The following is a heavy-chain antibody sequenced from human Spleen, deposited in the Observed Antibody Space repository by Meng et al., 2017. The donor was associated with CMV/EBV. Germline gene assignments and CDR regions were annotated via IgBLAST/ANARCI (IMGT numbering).Heavy chain of an antibody. J-gene: IGHJ4*02. CDR1: GYYFTDYY. V-gene: IGHV1-2*02. CDR3: ARDYTYYYGSGSLYYFDY. Sequence: ASVKVSCKASGYYFTDYYIHWVRQAPGQGLEWMGWINPYSGGTNFAQKFQGRVTMTRDTSISTAYMELSRLRSDDTAVYYCARDYTYYYGSGSLYYFDYWGQGTLVTVSS. D-gene: IGHD3-10*01. CDR2: INPYSGGT.